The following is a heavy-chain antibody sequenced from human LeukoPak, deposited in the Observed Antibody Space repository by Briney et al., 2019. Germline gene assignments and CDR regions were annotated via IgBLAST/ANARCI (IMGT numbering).Heavy chain of an antibody. V-gene: IGHV1-18*01. CDR2: ISAYNGST. CDR3: ASTPYYDSSGYNY. J-gene: IGHJ4*02. CDR1: GYTFTSYG. D-gene: IGHD3-22*01. Sequence: GASVKVSCKASGYTFTSYGISWVRQAPGQGLEWMGWISAYNGSTNYAQKLQGRVTMTTDTSTSTAYMELRSLRSNDTAVYYCASTPYYDSSGYNYWGQGTLVTVSS.